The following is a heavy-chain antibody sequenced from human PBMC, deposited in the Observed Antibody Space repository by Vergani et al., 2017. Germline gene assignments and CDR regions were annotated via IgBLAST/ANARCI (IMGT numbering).Heavy chain of an antibody. D-gene: IGHD3-9*01. CDR1: GYTFSNNY. Sequence: QVQVVQSGAEVKKSGASVKVSCKTSGYTFSNNYMHWVRQAPGQGLEWMGIINPSGGHTNYAQKFQGRVTMTMDTSTSTVYMELSSLRSEDTAIYYCARGDYGILTGYRYWGQGTLVTVSA. CDR2: INPSGGHT. J-gene: IGHJ4*02. V-gene: IGHV1-46*03. CDR3: ARGDYGILTGYRY.